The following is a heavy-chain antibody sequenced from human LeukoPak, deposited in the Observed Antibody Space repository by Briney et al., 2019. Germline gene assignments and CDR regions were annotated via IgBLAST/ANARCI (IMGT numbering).Heavy chain of an antibody. CDR1: GFTFSSYA. J-gene: IGHJ4*02. CDR3: AGPQWLVGFDDY. V-gene: IGHV3-30-3*01. Sequence: GGSPRLSCAASGFTFSSYAMHWVRQAPGKGLEWVAVISYDGSNKYYADSVKGRFTISRDNSKNTLYLQMNSLRAEDTAVYYCAGPQWLVGFDDYWGQGTLVTVSS. D-gene: IGHD6-19*01. CDR2: ISYDGSNK.